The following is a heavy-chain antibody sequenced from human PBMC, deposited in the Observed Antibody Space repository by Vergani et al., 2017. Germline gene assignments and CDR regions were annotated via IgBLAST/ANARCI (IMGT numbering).Heavy chain of an antibody. Sequence: EVQLVESGGGLVQPGGSLRLSCAASGFTFSSYWMSWVRQAPGKGLEWVANIKQDGSEKYYVDSVKGRLTISRDNAKNSLYLQMNSLRAEDTAVYYCARTRLYGYSDYWGQGTLVTVSS. CDR2: IKQDGSEK. D-gene: IGHD5-18*01. CDR3: ARTRLYGYSDY. J-gene: IGHJ4*02. CDR1: GFTFSSYW. V-gene: IGHV3-7*03.